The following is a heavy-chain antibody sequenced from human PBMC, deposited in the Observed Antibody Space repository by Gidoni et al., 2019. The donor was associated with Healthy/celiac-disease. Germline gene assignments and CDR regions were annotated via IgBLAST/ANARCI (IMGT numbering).Heavy chain of an antibody. V-gene: IGHV4-38-2*02. CDR3: ARDRGYSSSWSGFDP. J-gene: IGHJ5*02. CDR2: IYHSGST. D-gene: IGHD6-13*01. CDR1: GYSISRGYY. Sequence: QVQLQESGPGLVKPSETLSLTCTVSGYSISRGYYWGWIRQPPGKGLEWIGSIYHSGSTYYNPSLKSRVTISVDTSKNQFSLKLSSVTAADTAVYYCARDRGYSSSWSGFDPWGQGTLVTVSS.